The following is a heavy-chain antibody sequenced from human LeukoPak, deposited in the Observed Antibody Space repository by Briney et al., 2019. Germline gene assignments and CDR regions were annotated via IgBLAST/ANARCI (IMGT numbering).Heavy chain of an antibody. CDR2: ISSSATYI. V-gene: IGHV3-21*01. Sequence: GGSLRLSCAGSGFTFSSYTMNWVRQAPGKGLEWVSSISSSATYIYCADSVGGRFTISRDDAKNSLFLHMNSLRAEDTAVYYCATWDDYGDYVAFEYWGQGTLVTVSS. D-gene: IGHD4-17*01. CDR3: ATWDDYGDYVAFEY. CDR1: GFTFSSYT. J-gene: IGHJ4*02.